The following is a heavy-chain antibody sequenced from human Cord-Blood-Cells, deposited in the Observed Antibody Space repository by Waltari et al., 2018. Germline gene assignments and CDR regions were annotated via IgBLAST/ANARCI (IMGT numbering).Heavy chain of an antibody. D-gene: IGHD3-22*01. Sequence: EVQLVESGGGLIQTGGSLRLSCAASGFTVSSNYMSWVRQAPGKGLGWVSVIYSVGSTYYADSGKGRFTISRYNSKNTLYLQVNSLRAEDTAVYYCARGIDDSSGYYDYWGQGTLVTVSS. V-gene: IGHV3-53*01. J-gene: IGHJ4*02. CDR2: IYSVGST. CDR3: ARGIDDSSGYYDY. CDR1: GFTVSSNY.